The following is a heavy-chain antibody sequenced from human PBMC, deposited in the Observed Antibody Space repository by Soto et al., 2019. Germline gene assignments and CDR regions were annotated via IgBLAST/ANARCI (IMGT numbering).Heavy chain of an antibody. CDR3: ARTRSAWSDFHYYSLDV. Sequence: GGSLRLSCAASGFTFNSFGMHWVRQGPGNGLEWVAFISYDSTKTYYADSVKGRFTISRDNSNSALYVQMNSLTGEDTAVYYCARTRSAWSDFHYYSLDVWGQGTTVTVSS. V-gene: IGHV3-30*03. J-gene: IGHJ6*02. CDR1: GFTFNSFG. D-gene: IGHD1-26*01. CDR2: ISYDSTKT.